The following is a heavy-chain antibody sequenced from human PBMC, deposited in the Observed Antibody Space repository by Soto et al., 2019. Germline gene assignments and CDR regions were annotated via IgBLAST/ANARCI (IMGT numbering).Heavy chain of an antibody. CDR3: ASGSVPADY. CDR1: SGSLSNYY. CDR2: IYASGTT. Sequence: SETLSLTCTVSSGSLSNYYWSWIRQPAGKGLEWVGRIYASGTTDLNPSLKSRVTMSIDTSDNQFSLHLSSVTAADTAMYYCASGSVPADYWGQGTLLTVSS. J-gene: IGHJ4*02. V-gene: IGHV4-4*07. D-gene: IGHD4-17*01.